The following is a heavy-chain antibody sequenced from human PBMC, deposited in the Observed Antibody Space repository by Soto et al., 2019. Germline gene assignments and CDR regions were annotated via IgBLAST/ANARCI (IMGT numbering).Heavy chain of an antibody. CDR3: ARGLDYDILTGYLN. Sequence: QITLKESGPTLVKPTQTLTLTCTFSGFSLSTSGVGVGWIRQPPGKALEWLALIYWDDVKRYSPSLKSRLTITKDTSKTQVVLTMTNMDPVDKATYYCARGLDYDILTGYLNWGQGTLVTVSS. V-gene: IGHV2-5*02. D-gene: IGHD3-9*01. CDR1: GFSLSTSGVG. J-gene: IGHJ4*02. CDR2: IYWDDVK.